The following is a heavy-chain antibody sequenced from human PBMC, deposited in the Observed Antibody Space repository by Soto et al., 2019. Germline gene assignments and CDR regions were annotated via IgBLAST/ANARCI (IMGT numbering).Heavy chain of an antibody. J-gene: IGHJ3*02. CDR1: GFSFSNSD. Sequence: GGSLRLSCVASGFSFSNSDMHWVRQTPGKGLEWLAHISIDGSRKYYADSVKGRFTVSRENSKNTLYLQINSLTPEEAALYYCTRGPTHGAFDIWGQGTMVTVSS. CDR3: TRGPTHGAFDI. CDR2: ISIDGSRK. V-gene: IGHV3-30*03.